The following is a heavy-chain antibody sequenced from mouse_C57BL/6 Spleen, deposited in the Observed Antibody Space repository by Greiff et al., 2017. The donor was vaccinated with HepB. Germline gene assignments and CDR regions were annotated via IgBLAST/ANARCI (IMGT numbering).Heavy chain of an antibody. V-gene: IGHV1S81*02. CDR1: GYTFTSYW. CDR2: TNPTNGRT. D-gene: IGHD1-1*01. Sequence: QVQLQQPGAELVKAGASVKMSCKASGYTFTSYWMHWVKQRLGQGLEWFAETNPTNGRTYYNEKFKSKAKLTVDKSSSTAYMLLSGPTFENSAVYYCARIKNIVATYFDYWGQGTTLTVSS. J-gene: IGHJ2*01. CDR3: ARIKNIVATYFDY.